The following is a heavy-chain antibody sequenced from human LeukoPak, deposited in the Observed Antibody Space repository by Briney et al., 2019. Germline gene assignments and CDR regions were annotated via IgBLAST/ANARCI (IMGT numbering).Heavy chain of an antibody. CDR3: ARADYDSSIRSAFDI. J-gene: IGHJ3*02. CDR2: ISYDGSNK. D-gene: IGHD3-22*01. CDR1: GFTFSSYA. Sequence: GGSLRLSCAASGFTFSSYAMHWVRQAPGKGLEWVAVISYDGSNKYYADSVKGRFTISRDNSKNTLYLQMNSLRAEDTAVYYCARADYDSSIRSAFDIWGQGTMVTVSS. V-gene: IGHV3-30-3*01.